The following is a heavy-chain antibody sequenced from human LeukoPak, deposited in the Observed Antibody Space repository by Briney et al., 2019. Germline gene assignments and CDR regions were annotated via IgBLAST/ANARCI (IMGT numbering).Heavy chain of an antibody. D-gene: IGHD1-7*01. V-gene: IGHV3-48*01. CDR2: ISSSSAI. CDR3: ARVRGNYQSDY. Sequence: GRSLRLSCAASGFTFSSYGMHWVRQAPGKGLEWVSYISSSSAIYYADSVKGRFTISRDNAKNSLYLQMNSLRAEDTALYYCARVRGNYQSDYWGQGTLVTVSS. J-gene: IGHJ4*02. CDR1: GFTFSSYG.